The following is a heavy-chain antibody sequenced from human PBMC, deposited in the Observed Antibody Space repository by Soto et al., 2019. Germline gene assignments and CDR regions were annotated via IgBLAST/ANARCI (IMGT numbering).Heavy chain of an antibody. CDR3: VRTKSVIAKYWYFDL. CDR1: GYTFTSYD. V-gene: IGHV1-8*01. Sequence: ASVKVSCKASGYTFTSYDINWVRQATGQGLEWLGWMNPNSGNTGYPQKLQGRVTMTRSNSISTAYMELSSLTSEDTAVYYCVRTKSVIAKYWYFDLWGRGTQVTVS. CDR2: MNPNSGNT. J-gene: IGHJ2*01. D-gene: IGHD2-21*01.